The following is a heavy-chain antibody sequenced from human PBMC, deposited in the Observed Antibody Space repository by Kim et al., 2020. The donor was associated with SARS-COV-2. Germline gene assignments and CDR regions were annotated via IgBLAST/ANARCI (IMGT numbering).Heavy chain of an antibody. D-gene: IGHD3-22*01. CDR3: ASELATTYYYDSSGYSPFDY. V-gene: IGHV3-30*04. J-gene: IGHJ4*02. CDR1: GFTFSSYA. Sequence: GGSLRLSCAASGFTFSSYAMHWVRQAPGKGLEWVAVISYDGSNKYYADSVKGRFTISRDNSKNTLCLQMNSLRAEDTAVYYCASELATTYYYDSSGYSPFDYWGQGTLVTVSS. CDR2: ISYDGSNK.